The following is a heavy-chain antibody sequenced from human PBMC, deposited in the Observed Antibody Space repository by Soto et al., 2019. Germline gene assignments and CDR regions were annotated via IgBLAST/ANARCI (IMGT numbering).Heavy chain of an antibody. V-gene: IGHV4-39*01. D-gene: IGHD3-10*01. Sequence: PSETLSLTCAVSGASISRGGFHWGWIRQPPGQGLEWIGSLYSGSTYYNPSLKSRVTISADTSKNEFSLRLTSVTAADTAVYYCARRGSGSYYPWGQGTLVTVSS. CDR3: ARRGSGSYYP. J-gene: IGHJ5*02. CDR1: GASISRGGFH. CDR2: LYSGST.